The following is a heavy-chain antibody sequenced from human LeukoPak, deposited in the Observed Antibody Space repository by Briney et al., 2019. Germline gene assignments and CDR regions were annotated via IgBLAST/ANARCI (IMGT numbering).Heavy chain of an antibody. CDR2: IYYSGST. J-gene: IGHJ5*02. V-gene: IGHV4-59*01. CDR3: ARCRGRGSDVDL. Sequence: PSETPSLTCTVSGGSLSAYYWSWIRQPPGPGLEWIGYIYYSGSTNYNPSLKRRVTISVDTSKIQFSLKLSSVTAADTAVYYCARCRGRGSDVDLWGQGTLVTVSS. CDR1: GGSLSAYY. D-gene: IGHD3-10*01.